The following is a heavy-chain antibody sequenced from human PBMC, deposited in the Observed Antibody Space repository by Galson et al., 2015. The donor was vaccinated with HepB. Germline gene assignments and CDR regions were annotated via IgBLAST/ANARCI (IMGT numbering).Heavy chain of an antibody. J-gene: IGHJ4*02. CDR1: GVSISSYY. CDR2: IYSTGST. Sequence: ETLSLTCIVSGVSISSYYWTWIRRPPGKGLEWIGYIYSTGSTNYNPSPRSRVTMSIDRSSNNLSLKLSSVTAADTAVYYCARVRGYCSGGTCYPESFYFDSWGQGTLVTVSS. V-gene: IGHV4-59*01. D-gene: IGHD2-15*01. CDR3: ARVRGYCSGGTCYPESFYFDS.